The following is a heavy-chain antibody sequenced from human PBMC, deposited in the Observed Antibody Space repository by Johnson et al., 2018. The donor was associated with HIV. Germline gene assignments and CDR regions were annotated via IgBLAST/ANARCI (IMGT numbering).Heavy chain of an antibody. V-gene: IGHV3-74*02. CDR1: GFTFSNYW. D-gene: IGHD3-3*02. CDR2: VNNDGGDT. CDR3: ARGGAFHAFDI. Sequence: VQLVESGGGLVQSGGSLRLSCAATGFTFSNYWMHWVRQAPGKGLVWVSRVNNDGGDTIYADSVKGRFTISRDNAKNTLYLQMNSLRAEDTAMYFCARGGAFHAFDIWGHGTTVTVSS. J-gene: IGHJ3*02.